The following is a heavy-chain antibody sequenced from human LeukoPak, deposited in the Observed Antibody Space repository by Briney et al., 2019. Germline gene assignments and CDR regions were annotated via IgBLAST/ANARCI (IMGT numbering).Heavy chain of an antibody. CDR1: GGSISDYY. V-gene: IGHV4-59*08. Sequence: SETLSLTCTVSGGSISDYYWTWIRQSPGPGLEWIGYMDYSGSTAYNPSLKLQVTISIDTSKKQFSLELSSVTAADTAIYFCARRKRGSGGPFDYWGQGTLVTVSS. CDR3: ARRKRGSGGPFDY. CDR2: MDYSGST. J-gene: IGHJ4*02. D-gene: IGHD6-19*01.